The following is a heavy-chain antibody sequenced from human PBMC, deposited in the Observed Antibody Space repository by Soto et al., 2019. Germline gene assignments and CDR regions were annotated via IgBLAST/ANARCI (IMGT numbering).Heavy chain of an antibody. CDR2: IYSGGST. Sequence: QVQLQESGPGLVKPSQTLSLSCTVSGGSIRSGGYYWTWIRQHPGKGLEWIGYIYSGGSTYYNPSLESRPAISLDTSKNQVSLRLTSVTAADTAVYYCARAEETWRNWFDPWGQGTLVTVSS. V-gene: IGHV4-31*03. D-gene: IGHD3-3*01. CDR3: ARAEETWRNWFDP. CDR1: GGSIRSGGYY. J-gene: IGHJ5*02.